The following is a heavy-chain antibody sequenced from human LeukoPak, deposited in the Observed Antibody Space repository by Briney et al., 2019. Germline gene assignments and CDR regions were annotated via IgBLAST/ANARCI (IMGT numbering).Heavy chain of an antibody. D-gene: IGHD3-10*01. CDR3: ARAEVLLSYGHNKHCLDV. V-gene: IGHV1-3*01. J-gene: IGHJ6*02. CDR2: INGGLENT. Sequence: ASVKVSCKASGYTFTNYAIHWVRQAPGQSLEWMGQINGGLENTKYSQRFLGRVTITRDMSANTAYMELSSLTSEDTAVYYCARAEVLLSYGHNKHCLDVWGQGTTVTVSS. CDR1: GYTFTNYA.